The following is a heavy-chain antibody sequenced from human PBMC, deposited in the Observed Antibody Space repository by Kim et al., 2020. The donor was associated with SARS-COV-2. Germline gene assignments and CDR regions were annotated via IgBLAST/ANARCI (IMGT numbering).Heavy chain of an antibody. CDR3: TTKKYSSSWFYAY. CDR1: GFTFSNAW. V-gene: IGHV3-15*01. D-gene: IGHD6-13*01. J-gene: IGHJ4*02. CDR2: IKSKTDGGTT. Sequence: GGSLRLSCAASGFTFSNAWMSWVRQAPGKGLEWVGRIKSKTDGGTTDYAAPVKGRFTISRDDSKNTLYLQMNSLKTEDTAVYYCTTKKYSSSWFYAYWGQGTLVTVSS.